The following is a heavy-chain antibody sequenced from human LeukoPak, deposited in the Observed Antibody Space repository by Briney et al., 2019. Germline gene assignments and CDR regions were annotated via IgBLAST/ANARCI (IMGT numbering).Heavy chain of an antibody. V-gene: IGHV3-30*03. J-gene: IGHJ4*02. CDR2: ISYDGSNK. CDR3: AISNYYGSGTNPDY. D-gene: IGHD3-10*01. CDR1: GFTFSSYG. Sequence: PGGSLRLSCAASGFTFSSYGMHWVRQAPGKGLEWVAVISYDGSNKYYADSVKGRFTISRDNSKNTLYLQMNSLRAEDTAVYYCAISNYYGSGTNPDYWGQGTLVTVSS.